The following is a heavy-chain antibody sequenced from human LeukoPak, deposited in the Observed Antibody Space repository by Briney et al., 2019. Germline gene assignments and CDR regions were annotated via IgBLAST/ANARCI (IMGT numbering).Heavy chain of an antibody. Sequence: ASVKVSCKASGYTFTGYYMHWVRQAPGQGLEWLGWINPNSGGTNYAQKFQDSVSMTRDTSINTVYMELSSLRLDDTAIYYCARGVAAGGRRLDPWGQGTLITVSS. D-gene: IGHD2-15*01. CDR2: INPNSGGT. CDR1: GYTFTGYY. J-gene: IGHJ5*02. CDR3: ARGVAAGGRRLDP. V-gene: IGHV1-2*02.